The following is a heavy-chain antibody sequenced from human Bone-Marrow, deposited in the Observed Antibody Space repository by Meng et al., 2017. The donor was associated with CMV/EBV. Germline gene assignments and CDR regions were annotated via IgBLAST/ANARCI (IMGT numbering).Heavy chain of an antibody. Sequence: SETLSLTCTVSGYSISSGYYWGWIRQPPGKGLEWIGSIYHSGSTYYNPSLKSRVTISVDTSKNQFSLKLSSVTAADTAVYYCARENYYDGSGPPGLWGQGTLVTVSS. J-gene: IGHJ4*02. CDR1: GYSISSGYY. CDR2: IYHSGST. V-gene: IGHV4-38-2*02. CDR3: ARENYYDGSGPPGL. D-gene: IGHD3-22*01.